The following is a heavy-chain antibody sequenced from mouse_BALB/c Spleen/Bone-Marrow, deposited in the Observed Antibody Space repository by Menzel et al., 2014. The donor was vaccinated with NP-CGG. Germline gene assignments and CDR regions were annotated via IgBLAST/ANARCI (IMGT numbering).Heavy chain of an antibody. V-gene: IGHV5-12-2*01. CDR3: ARRVWSRGGDY. D-gene: IGHD2-10*02. CDR2: ISNGGGST. CDR1: GFTFSSYT. Sequence: EVQLVESGGGLVQPGGSLKLSCAASGFTFSSYTMSWVRRTPEKRLEWVAYISNGGGSTYYPDTVKGRFTISRDNAKNTLYLQMSSLKSEDTAMYYCARRVWSRGGDYWGQGTSVTVSS. J-gene: IGHJ4*01.